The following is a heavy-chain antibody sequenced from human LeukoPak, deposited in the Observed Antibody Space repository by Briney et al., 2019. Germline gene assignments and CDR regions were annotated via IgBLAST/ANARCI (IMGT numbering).Heavy chain of an antibody. CDR3: ARADCSSTSCWYYFDY. V-gene: IGHV4-30-4*01. Sequence: SETLSLTCTVSGGSISSGDYYWSWIRQPPGKGLEWIGYIYYSGSTYYNPSLKSRVTISVDTSKNQFSLKLSSVTAADTAVYYCARADCSSTSCWYYFDYWGQGTLVTVSS. D-gene: IGHD2-2*01. CDR2: IYYSGST. CDR1: GGSISSGDYY. J-gene: IGHJ4*02.